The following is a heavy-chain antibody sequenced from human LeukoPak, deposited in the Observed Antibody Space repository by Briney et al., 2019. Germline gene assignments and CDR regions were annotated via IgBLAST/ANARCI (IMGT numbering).Heavy chain of an antibody. J-gene: IGHJ5*02. CDR3: ARVGSPLVTVFAWFDP. Sequence: PSETLSLTCTVSGGSISRYYWSWIRQPPGKGLEWIGYIYYSGSTNYNPSLKSRVTISVDTSKNQFSLKLSSVTAADTAVYYCARVGSPLVTVFAWFDPWGQGTLVTVSS. CDR1: GGSISRYY. D-gene: IGHD3-3*01. CDR2: IYYSGST. V-gene: IGHV4-59*01.